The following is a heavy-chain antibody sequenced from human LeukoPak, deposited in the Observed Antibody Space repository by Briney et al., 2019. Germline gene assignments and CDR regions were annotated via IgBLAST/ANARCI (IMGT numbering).Heavy chain of an antibody. CDR2: IYYSGST. Sequence: SETLSLTCTVSGGSISSYYWGWIRQPPGKGLEWIGSIYYSGSTYYNPSLKSRVTISVDTSKNQFSLKLSSVTAADTAVYYCARLHSSSDAFDIWGQGTMVTVSS. D-gene: IGHD6-19*01. J-gene: IGHJ3*02. CDR3: ARLHSSSDAFDI. CDR1: GGSISSYY. V-gene: IGHV4-39*07.